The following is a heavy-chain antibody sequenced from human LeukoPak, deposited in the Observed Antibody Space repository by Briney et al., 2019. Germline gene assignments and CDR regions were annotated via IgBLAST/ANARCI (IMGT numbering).Heavy chain of an antibody. V-gene: IGHV3-23*01. Sequence: GGSLRLSCAASGFTFSSYAMSWVRQAPGKGLEWVSAISGSGGSTYYADSVKGRLTISRDNSKNTLYLQMNSLRAEDTAVYYCAKYDRGYGSGSYPFGVDYWGQGTLVTVSS. CDR3: AKYDRGYGSGSYPFGVDY. CDR1: GFTFSSYA. J-gene: IGHJ4*02. CDR2: ISGSGGST. D-gene: IGHD3-10*01.